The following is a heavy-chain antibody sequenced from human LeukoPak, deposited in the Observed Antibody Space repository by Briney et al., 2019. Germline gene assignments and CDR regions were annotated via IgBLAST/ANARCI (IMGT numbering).Heavy chain of an antibody. CDR1: GFIFSSSA. CDR3: AKDRYRIAVAGTFCGD. CDR2: ISYDGSNK. V-gene: IGHV3-30*04. Sequence: SGGSLRLSCAASGFIFSSSAMHWVRHPPGKGLEWVAIISYDGSNKHYADSVKGRFTISRDNSKNTLYLQMNSLRAEDTAVYYCAKDRYRIAVAGTFCGDWGQGTLVTVSS. D-gene: IGHD6-19*01. J-gene: IGHJ4*02.